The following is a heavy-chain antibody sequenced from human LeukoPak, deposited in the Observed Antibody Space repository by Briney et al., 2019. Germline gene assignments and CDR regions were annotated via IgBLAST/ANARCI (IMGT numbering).Heavy chain of an antibody. V-gene: IGHV4-39*07. CDR2: IYYSGST. CDR3: ARDSGFWTAAFDI. D-gene: IGHD3/OR15-3a*01. J-gene: IGHJ3*02. Sequence: SETLSLTCTVSGGSISSSSYYWGWIRQPPGKGLEWIGSIYYSGSTYYNPSLKSRVTISVDTSKNQFSLKLSSVTAADTAVYYCARDSGFWTAAFDIWGQGTMVTVSS. CDR1: GGSISSSSYY.